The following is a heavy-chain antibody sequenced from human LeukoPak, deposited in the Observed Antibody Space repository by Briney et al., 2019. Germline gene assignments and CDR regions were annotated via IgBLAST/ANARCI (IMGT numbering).Heavy chain of an antibody. Sequence: SETLSLTCTVSGGSISNYFWSWTRQPPGKGLEWIGYIYYSGSTNYNPSLKSRVTISVDTSKNQFSLKLSSVTAADTAVYYCARRGGSSFDFDYWGQGTLVTVSS. J-gene: IGHJ4*02. D-gene: IGHD6-6*01. CDR2: IYYSGST. CDR1: GGSISNYF. CDR3: ARRGGSSFDFDY. V-gene: IGHV4-59*01.